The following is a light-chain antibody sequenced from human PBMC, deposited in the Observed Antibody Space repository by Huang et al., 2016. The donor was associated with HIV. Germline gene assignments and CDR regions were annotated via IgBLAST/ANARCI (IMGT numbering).Light chain of an antibody. V-gene: IGKV2D-29*02. Sequence: DIVMTQAPLSLSVTPGQPASISCKSSQSLLHSDGRTYLYWYLQRPGQSPQLLIYEVSVRFSGVPDRFSGSGSGTDFTLKISRVEAEDVGVYYCMQSIQLPLTFGGGTKVE. J-gene: IGKJ4*01. CDR2: EVS. CDR3: MQSIQLPLT. CDR1: QSLLHSDGRTY.